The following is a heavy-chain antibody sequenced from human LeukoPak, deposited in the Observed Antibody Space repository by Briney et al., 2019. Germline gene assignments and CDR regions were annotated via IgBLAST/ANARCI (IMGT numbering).Heavy chain of an antibody. D-gene: IGHD3-22*01. J-gene: IGHJ4*02. Sequence: GGSLRLSCAASGFTFSSYAMHWVRQAPGKGLEWVAVISYDGSNKYYADSVKSRFTISRDNSKNTLYLQMNSLRDEDTAVYYCARSAMIAKPINYWGQGTLVTVSS. CDR1: GFTFSSYA. V-gene: IGHV3-30*04. CDR3: ARSAMIAKPINY. CDR2: ISYDGSNK.